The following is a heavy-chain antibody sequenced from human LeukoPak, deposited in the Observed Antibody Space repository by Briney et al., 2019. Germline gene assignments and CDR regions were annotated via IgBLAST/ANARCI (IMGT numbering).Heavy chain of an antibody. CDR1: GGSISSGSYY. J-gene: IGHJ5*02. Sequence: SETLSLTCTVSGGSISSGSYYWSWIRQPAGKGLEWIGRIYTSGSTNYNPSLKSRVTISVDTSKNQFSLKLSSVTAADTAVYYCARHPGRHSSSWGSYWFDPWGQGTLVTVSS. V-gene: IGHV4-61*02. CDR3: ARHPGRHSSSWGSYWFDP. D-gene: IGHD6-13*01. CDR2: IYTSGST.